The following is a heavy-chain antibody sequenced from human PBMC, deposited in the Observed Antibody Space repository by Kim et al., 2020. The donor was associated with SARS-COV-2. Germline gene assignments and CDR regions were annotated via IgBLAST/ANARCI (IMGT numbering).Heavy chain of an antibody. CDR2: ISSSSSYI. D-gene: IGHD3-16*01. V-gene: IGHV3-21*01. Sequence: GGSLRLSCAASGFTFSSYSMNWVRQAPGKGLEWVSSISSSSSYIYYADSVKVRFTISRDNAKNSLYMQMNILRAEDTAVYYCARHRGRSSLGNNWFDPWGQRTLFTVSS. CDR1: GFTFSSYS. J-gene: IGHJ5*02. CDR3: ARHRGRSSLGNNWFDP.